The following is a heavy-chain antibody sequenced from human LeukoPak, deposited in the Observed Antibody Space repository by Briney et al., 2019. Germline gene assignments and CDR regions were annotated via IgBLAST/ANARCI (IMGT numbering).Heavy chain of an antibody. CDR2: IYYSGST. D-gene: IGHD6-19*01. CDR1: GGSISSYY. Sequence: SETLSLTCTASGGSISSYYWSWIRQPPGKGLEWIGYIYYSGSTNYNPSLKSRVTISLDTSKNQFSLKLSSVTTADTAVYYCARQNIAVAGRGGFDPWGQGTLVTVSS. V-gene: IGHV4-59*01. J-gene: IGHJ5*02. CDR3: ARQNIAVAGRGGFDP.